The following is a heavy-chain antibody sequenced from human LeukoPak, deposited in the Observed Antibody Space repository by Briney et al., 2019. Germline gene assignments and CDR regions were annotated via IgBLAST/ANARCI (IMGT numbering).Heavy chain of an antibody. CDR3: ATVPYYYGSGSYYRIDY. CDR2: FDPEDGET. D-gene: IGHD3-10*01. V-gene: IGHV1-24*01. Sequence: ASVTVSFTVSGYTLTELSMHWVRQAPGKGLEWMGGFDPEDGETIYAQKFQGRVTITEDTSTDTAYMELSSLRSEDTAVYYCATVPYYYGSGSYYRIDYWGQGTLVTVSS. J-gene: IGHJ4*02. CDR1: GYTLTELS.